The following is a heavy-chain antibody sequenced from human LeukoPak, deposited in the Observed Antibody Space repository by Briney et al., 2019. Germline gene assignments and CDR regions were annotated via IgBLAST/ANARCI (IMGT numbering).Heavy chain of an antibody. Sequence: ASVKVSCKASGYTFPIYGISWVRQAPGQGLEWMGWISAYNDNTNYAQRLQDRVTMTTDTSTSTAYMELRSLRPDDTAVYYCARDLAAYCSSTNCYAFGAFDIWGQGTMVIVSS. CDR1: GYTFPIYG. J-gene: IGHJ3*02. D-gene: IGHD2-2*01. CDR2: ISAYNDNT. V-gene: IGHV1-18*01. CDR3: ARDLAAYCSSTNCYAFGAFDI.